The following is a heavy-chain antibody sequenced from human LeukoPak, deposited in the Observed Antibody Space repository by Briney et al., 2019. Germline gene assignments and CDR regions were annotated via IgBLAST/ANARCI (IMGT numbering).Heavy chain of an antibody. J-gene: IGHJ4*02. CDR1: GFTFSSYA. CDR2: ISGIGGST. CDR3: AKTFVYGDYFFDY. D-gene: IGHD4-17*01. Sequence: GGSLRLSCAASGFTFSSYAMSWVRQAPGKGLEWVSAISGIGGSTYYADSVKGRFTISRDNSKNTLYLQMNSLRAEDTAVYYCAKTFVYGDYFFDYWGQGTLVTVSS. V-gene: IGHV3-23*01.